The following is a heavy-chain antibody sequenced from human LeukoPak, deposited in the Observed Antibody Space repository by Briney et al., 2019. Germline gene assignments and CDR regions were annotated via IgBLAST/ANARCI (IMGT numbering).Heavy chain of an antibody. Sequence: GGSLRLSCAASGFTFSSNWMYWVRQAPGKGLVWVSRINSDGSTTSYVDSVKGRFTISRDNSKNTLYLQMNSLRAEDTAVYYCARTKWFGESPFDYWGQGTLVTVSS. CDR3: ARTKWFGESPFDY. CDR2: INSDGSTT. J-gene: IGHJ4*02. V-gene: IGHV3-74*01. D-gene: IGHD3-10*01. CDR1: GFTFSSNW.